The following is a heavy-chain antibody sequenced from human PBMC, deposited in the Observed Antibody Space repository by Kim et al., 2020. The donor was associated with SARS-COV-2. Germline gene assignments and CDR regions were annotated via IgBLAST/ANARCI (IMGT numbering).Heavy chain of an antibody. V-gene: IGHV1-18*04. CDR1: GYTFTSYG. CDR2: ISAYNGNT. D-gene: IGHD3-10*01. J-gene: IGHJ3*02. Sequence: ASVKVSCKASGYTFTSYGISWVRQAPGQGLEWMGWISAYNGNTNYAQKLQGRVTMTTDTSTSTAYMELRSLRSDDTAVYYCARPRGRFGELLSAFDIWGQGTMVTVSS. CDR3: ARPRGRFGELLSAFDI.